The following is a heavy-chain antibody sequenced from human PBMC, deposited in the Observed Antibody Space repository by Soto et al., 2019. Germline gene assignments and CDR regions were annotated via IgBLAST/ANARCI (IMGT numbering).Heavy chain of an antibody. CDR2: ISRSSSTI. CDR3: AREANNWSLDY. J-gene: IGHJ4*02. CDR1: GFSFSSYS. Sequence: PGGSLRLACAASGFSFSSYSMNWVRQAPGKGLEWVSDISRSSSTIHYADSVKGRFTISRDNAKNSLYLQMNSLRAEGTAVYYCAREANNWSLDYWGQGT. D-gene: IGHD1-20*01. V-gene: IGHV3-48*01.